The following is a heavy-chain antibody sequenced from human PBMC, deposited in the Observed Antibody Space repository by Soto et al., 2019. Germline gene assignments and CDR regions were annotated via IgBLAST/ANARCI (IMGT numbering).Heavy chain of an antibody. CDR3: ARDRSIAGRNYHYGMDV. CDR2: IYSGGNK. Sequence: GGSLRLSCAASGFNVSTDNMSWVRQAPGQGLEWVSVIYSGGNKFYAESVKGRFTISRDNSKNTLYLQMNRVRVEDTAVYYCARDRSIAGRNYHYGMDVWGQGTTVTVS. J-gene: IGHJ6*02. V-gene: IGHV3-53*01. D-gene: IGHD6-6*01. CDR1: GFNVSTDN.